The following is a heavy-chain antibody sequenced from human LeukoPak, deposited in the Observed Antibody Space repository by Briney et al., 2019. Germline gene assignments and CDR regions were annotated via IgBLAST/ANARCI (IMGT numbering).Heavy chain of an antibody. J-gene: IGHJ4*02. CDR1: GYTFTGYY. V-gene: IGHV1-2*04. Sequence: ASVKVSCKASGYTFTGYYMHWVRQAPGQGLEWMGWINPNSGGTNYAQKFQGWVTMTRDTSISTAYMELSRLRSDDTAVYYCAREGPHIAAAGTEGTSHPFDYWGQGTLVTVSS. CDR2: INPNSGGT. D-gene: IGHD6-13*01. CDR3: AREGPHIAAAGTEGTSHPFDY.